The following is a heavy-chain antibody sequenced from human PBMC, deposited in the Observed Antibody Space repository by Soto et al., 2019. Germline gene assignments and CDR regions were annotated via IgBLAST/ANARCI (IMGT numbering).Heavy chain of an antibody. CDR1: GFTFSSYA. D-gene: IGHD3-9*01. Sequence: EVQLLESGGGLVQPGGSLRLSCAASGFTFSSYAMSWVRQAPGKGLEWVSAISGSGGSTYYADSVKGRFTISRDNSKNTLYLQMHSLRAEDTAVYYCAKLHYYDILTVYSNYPYYYYMDVWGKGTTVTVS. CDR3: AKLHYYDILTVYSNYPYYYYMDV. CDR2: ISGSGGST. J-gene: IGHJ6*03. V-gene: IGHV3-23*01.